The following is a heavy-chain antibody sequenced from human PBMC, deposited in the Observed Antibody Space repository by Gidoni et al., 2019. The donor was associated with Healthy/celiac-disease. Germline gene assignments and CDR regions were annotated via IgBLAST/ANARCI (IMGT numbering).Heavy chain of an antibody. CDR3: ARDGSFWVVTANPNRPFDY. J-gene: IGHJ4*02. CDR2: ISYDGSNK. V-gene: IGHV3-30-3*01. Sequence: QVQLVESGGGVVQHGRSLRLSCAASGFTFSSSALHVVRQAPGKGLGWVAVISYDGSNKYYADSVKGRFTISRDKSKNTLYLQMNSLRAEDTAVYYCARDGSFWVVTANPNRPFDYWGQGTLVTVSS. D-gene: IGHD2-21*02. CDR1: GFTFSSSA.